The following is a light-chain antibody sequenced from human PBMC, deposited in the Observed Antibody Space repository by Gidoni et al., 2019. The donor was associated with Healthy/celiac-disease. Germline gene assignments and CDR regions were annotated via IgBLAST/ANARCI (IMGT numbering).Light chain of an antibody. J-gene: IGKJ2*01. CDR1: QSISSY. CDR2: AAS. CDR3: QQSYSTPYT. V-gene: IGKV1-39*01. Sequence: DIQMTQSPSSLSASVGDRVTITCRASQSISSYLDWYQQKPGKAPKLLIYAASSLQRGVPSRFSGSGSGTAFTLTISSLQPEDFATYYCQQSYSTPYTFXQXTKLEIK.